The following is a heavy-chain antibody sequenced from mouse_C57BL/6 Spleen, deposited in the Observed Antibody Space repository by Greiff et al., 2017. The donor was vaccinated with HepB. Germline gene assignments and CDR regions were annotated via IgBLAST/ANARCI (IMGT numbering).Heavy chain of an antibody. D-gene: IGHD2-4*01. J-gene: IGHJ3*01. CDR2: ISSGGDYI. CDR1: GFTFSSYA. CDR3: TREDDYDGGAWFAY. Sequence: EVQVVESGEGLVKPGGSLKLSCAASGFTFSSYAMSWVRQTPEKRLEWVAYISSGGDYIYYADTVKGRFTISRDNARNTLYLQMSSLKSEDTAMYYCTREDDYDGGAWFAYWGQGTLVTVSA. V-gene: IGHV5-9-1*02.